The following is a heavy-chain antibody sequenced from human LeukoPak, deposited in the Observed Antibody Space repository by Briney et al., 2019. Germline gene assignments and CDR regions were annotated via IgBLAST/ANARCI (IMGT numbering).Heavy chain of an antibody. CDR1: GGSFSGYY. D-gene: IGHD2-15*01. J-gene: IGHJ4*02. CDR3: ARGGGVTRTIDY. V-gene: IGHV4-34*01. CDR2: INHSGST. Sequence: KPSETLSLTCAVYGGSFSGYYWSWIRQPPGKGLEWIGEINHSGSTNYNPSLKSRVTISVDTSKNQFSLKLSSVTAADTAVYYCARGGGVTRTIDYWGQGTLVTVSS.